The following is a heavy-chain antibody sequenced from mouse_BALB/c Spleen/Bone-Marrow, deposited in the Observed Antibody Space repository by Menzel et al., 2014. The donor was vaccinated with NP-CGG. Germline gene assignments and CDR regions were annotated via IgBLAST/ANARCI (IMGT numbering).Heavy chain of an antibody. J-gene: IGHJ1*01. Sequence: EVKLVESGGGLVQPGGSLRLSCATSGFTFTDYYMSWVRQPPGKALEWLVFIRNKANGYTTEYSASVKGRFTISRGNSQRIVYLQMNILRTEDSATYYCARDRNYDIHWYFDVWGAGTTVTVSS. CDR2: IRNKANGYTT. V-gene: IGHV7-3*02. CDR1: GFTFTDYY. CDR3: ARDRNYDIHWYFDV. D-gene: IGHD1-1*01.